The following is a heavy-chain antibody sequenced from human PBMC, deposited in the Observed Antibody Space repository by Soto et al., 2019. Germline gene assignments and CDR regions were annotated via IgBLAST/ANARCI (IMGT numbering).Heavy chain of an antibody. CDR3: AKPPPGYYNVEGYYFVY. CDR2: ISWNGNTV. CDR1: GFRFDDYA. Sequence: PGGSLRLSCAASGFRFDDYAMHWVRQVPGKGLEWVSGISWNGNTVSYADSVKGRFTTSRDNAKDSLYLQMNSLRSEDTALYYCAKPPPGYYNVEGYYFVYWGQGTPVTVSS. J-gene: IGHJ4*02. D-gene: IGHD3-9*01. V-gene: IGHV3-9*01.